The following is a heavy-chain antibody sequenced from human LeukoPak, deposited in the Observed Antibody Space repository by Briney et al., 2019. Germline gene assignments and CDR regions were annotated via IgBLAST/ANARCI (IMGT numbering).Heavy chain of an antibody. Sequence: ASVKVSCKVSGSTLTKLSMHWVRQAAGQGLQWMGGFDPDDGETIYAPKFKGRVTLTEDTSTDTAYMELRSLRSEDTALYYCAAGNVDTAFFFDYWGQGTLVTVSS. CDR2: FDPDDGET. V-gene: IGHV1-24*01. CDR3: AAGNVDTAFFFDY. CDR1: GSTLTKLS. J-gene: IGHJ4*02. D-gene: IGHD5-18*01.